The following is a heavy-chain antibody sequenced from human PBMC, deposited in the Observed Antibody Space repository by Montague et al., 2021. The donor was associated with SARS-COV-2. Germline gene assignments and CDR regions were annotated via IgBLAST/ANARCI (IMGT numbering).Heavy chain of an antibody. J-gene: IGHJ6*02. CDR1: GGSISSYY. Sequence: SETLSLTCTVSGGSISSYYWSWIRQPPGKGLEWIGYIYYSCSTNYNPSLKIRVTVSVYTSKNQFSLTLSSVTAADTAVYYCARDRRFLEWPGIYYYYGMDVWGRGTTVTVSS. CDR3: ARDRRFLEWPGIYYYYGMDV. V-gene: IGHV4-59*01. D-gene: IGHD3-3*01. CDR2: IYYSCST.